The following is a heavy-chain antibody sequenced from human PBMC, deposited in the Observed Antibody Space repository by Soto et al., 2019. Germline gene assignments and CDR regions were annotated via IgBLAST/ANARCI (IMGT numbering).Heavy chain of an antibody. Sequence: ASVKVSCKASGYTFTGYYMHWVRQAPGQGLEWMGWINPNSGGTNYAQKFQGWVTMTRDTSISTAYMELSRLRSDDTAVYYCARDRAVAGNYYYYGMDFWGQETMVTVPS. CDR2: INPNSGGT. CDR3: ARDRAVAGNYYYYGMDF. J-gene: IGHJ6*02. D-gene: IGHD6-19*01. V-gene: IGHV1-2*04. CDR1: GYTFTGYY.